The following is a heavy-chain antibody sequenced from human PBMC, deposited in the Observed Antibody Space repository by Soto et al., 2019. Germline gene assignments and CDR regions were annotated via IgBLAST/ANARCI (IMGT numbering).Heavy chain of an antibody. V-gene: IGHV1-18*01. J-gene: IGHJ5*02. CDR3: ARDNKITIFGVVSPNWFDP. CDR2: ISAYNGNT. Sequence: GASVKVSCKASGYTFTSYGISWVRQAPGQGLERKGWISAYNGNTNYAQKLQGRVTMTTDTSTSTAYMELRSLRSDDTAVYYCARDNKITIFGVVSPNWFDPWGQGTLVTVSS. D-gene: IGHD3-3*01. CDR1: GYTFTSYG.